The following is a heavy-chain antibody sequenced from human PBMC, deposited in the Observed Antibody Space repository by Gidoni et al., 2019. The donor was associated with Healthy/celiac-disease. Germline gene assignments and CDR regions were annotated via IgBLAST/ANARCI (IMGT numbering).Heavy chain of an antibody. Sequence: EVQLVESGGGLVQPGGSLRLSCAASGFTFSSYSMTWVRQAPGKGLEWVSYISSSSSTIYYADSVKGRFTISRDNAKNSLYLQMNSLRAEDTAVYYCAVQWLSYYYYGMDVWGQGTTVTVSS. CDR1: GFTFSSYS. J-gene: IGHJ6*02. CDR2: ISSSSSTI. CDR3: AVQWLSYYYYGMDV. D-gene: IGHD6-19*01. V-gene: IGHV3-48*01.